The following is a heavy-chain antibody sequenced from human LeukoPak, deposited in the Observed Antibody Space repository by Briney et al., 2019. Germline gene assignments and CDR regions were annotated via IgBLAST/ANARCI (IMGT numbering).Heavy chain of an antibody. V-gene: IGHV1-69*01. Sequence: ASLKVSCKASGGTFSSYAISWVRQAPGQGLEWMGGIIPIFGTANYAQKFQGRVTITADESTSTAYMELSSLRSEDTAVYYCARDRVDGVFDYWGQGTLVTVSS. CDR1: GGTFSSYA. J-gene: IGHJ4*02. D-gene: IGHD2-15*01. CDR3: ARDRVDGVFDY. CDR2: IIPIFGTA.